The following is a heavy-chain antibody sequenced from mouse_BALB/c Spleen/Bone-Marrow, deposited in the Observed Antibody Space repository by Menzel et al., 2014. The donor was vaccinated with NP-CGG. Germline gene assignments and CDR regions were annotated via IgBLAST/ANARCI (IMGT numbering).Heavy chain of an antibody. J-gene: IGHJ1*01. V-gene: IGHV5-17*02. D-gene: IGHD4-1*01. Sequence: EVKLMESRGGLVQPGGSRKLSCAASGFTFSSFGMHWVRQAPEKGLEWVAYISSGSTVIFYADTEKGRFTISRDNPKNTLFLQMTSLRSEDTAMYYCARGGNWDDFDVWGAGTTVTVSS. CDR3: ARGGNWDDFDV. CDR1: GFTFSSFG. CDR2: ISSGSTVI.